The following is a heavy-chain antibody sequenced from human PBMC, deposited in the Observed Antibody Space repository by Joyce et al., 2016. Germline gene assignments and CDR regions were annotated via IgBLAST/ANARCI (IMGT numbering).Heavy chain of an antibody. D-gene: IGHD5-18*01. CDR3: ATLRSGYSSSSSMFDY. CDR1: GFTVTSKY. CDR2: LYTAGTK. J-gene: IGHJ4*02. V-gene: IGHV3-53*04. Sequence: EVQLVESGGGLVQPGGSLRLSCVVSGFTVTSKYISGVRQAPGKGLEWVSFLYTAGTKYYADSVKGRFTISRHSSRNTVYLQLNSLRTEDTAVYYCATLRSGYSSSSSMFDYWGQGTLVTVSS.